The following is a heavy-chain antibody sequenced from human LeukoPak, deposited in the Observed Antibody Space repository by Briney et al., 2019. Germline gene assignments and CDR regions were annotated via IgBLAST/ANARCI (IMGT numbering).Heavy chain of an antibody. D-gene: IGHD6-19*01. J-gene: IGHJ4*02. V-gene: IGHV4-39*01. Sequence: NPSETLSLTCAVYGGSFSGYYWGWIRQPPGKGLEWIGSIYYSGSTYYNPSLKSRVTISVDTSKNQFSLKLSSVTAADTAVYYCASQYFGYSSGWYGLFDYWGQGTLVTVSS. CDR2: IYYSGST. CDR1: GGSFSGYY. CDR3: ASQYFGYSSGWYGLFDY.